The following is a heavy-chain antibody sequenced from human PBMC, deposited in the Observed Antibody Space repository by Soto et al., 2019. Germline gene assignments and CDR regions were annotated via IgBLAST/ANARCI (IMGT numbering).Heavy chain of an antibody. CDR1: GFSISRSA. CDR2: IAYDGSNR. J-gene: IGHJ5*02. V-gene: IGHV3-30*04. D-gene: IGHD1-1*01. Sequence: QVQLVDSGGGVVQPGRSLRLSCAASGFSISRSAMHWVRQAPGKGLEWVAVIAYDGSNRWYADSAKGRFTISRDNSKNTVYLQMSSLRGEDSAVYYCARDLQAGTDNVNWFAPWGQGTLVTVSS. CDR3: ARDLQAGTDNVNWFAP.